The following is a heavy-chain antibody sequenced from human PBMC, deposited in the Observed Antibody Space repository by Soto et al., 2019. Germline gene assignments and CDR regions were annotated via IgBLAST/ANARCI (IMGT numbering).Heavy chain of an antibody. CDR3: ARDLEYCSGGSCYHVSMATVSYGMDV. CDR1: GFSFSDYF. CDR2: INPSGDSR. D-gene: IGHD2-15*01. V-gene: IGHV1-46*01. Sequence: AASVKVSCKASGFSFSDYFMHWVRQAPGQGLEWMGIINPSGDSRNYAQKFQGRVTITRDTSTSTVYMDLSSLRYEDTAVYYCARDLEYCSGGSCYHVSMATVSYGMDVWGQGTTVTVSS. J-gene: IGHJ6*02.